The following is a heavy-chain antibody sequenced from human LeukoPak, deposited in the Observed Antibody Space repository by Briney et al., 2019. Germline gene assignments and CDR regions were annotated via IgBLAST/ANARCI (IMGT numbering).Heavy chain of an antibody. V-gene: IGHV3-7*05. J-gene: IGHJ4*02. CDR2: IKEDGSAK. D-gene: IGHD2-21*01. CDR3: ARDLRAFCGGECAFHY. Sequence: GGSLRLSCVASRFVFSRFWMAWVRLAPGKGLEWVATIKEDGSAKSYVDSVKGRFTISRDNAKNSLYLQLNSLRAEDTAVYYCARDLRAFCGGECAFHYWGQGTLVTVSS. CDR1: RFVFSRFW.